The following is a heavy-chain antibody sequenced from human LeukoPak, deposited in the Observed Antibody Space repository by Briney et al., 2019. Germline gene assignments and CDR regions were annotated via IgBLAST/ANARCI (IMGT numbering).Heavy chain of an antibody. Sequence: GGSLRLSCAASGFTFSTYALHWVRQAPGKGLEWVAVISYDAYYADSVKGRFTISRDNPKNTLYLQMNSLRAEDTAVYFCARSVGSGRFDYWGQGTLVTVSS. J-gene: IGHJ4*02. CDR1: GFTFSTYA. CDR2: ISYDA. V-gene: IGHV3-30*04. CDR3: ARSVGSGRFDY. D-gene: IGHD6-19*01.